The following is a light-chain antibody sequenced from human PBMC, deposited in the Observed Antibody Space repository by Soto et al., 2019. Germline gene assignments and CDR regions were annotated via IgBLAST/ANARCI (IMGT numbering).Light chain of an antibody. CDR2: GAS. CDR3: QHTKSYPLA. CDR1: QRISNY. Sequence: DIQMTQSPSSLSASVGDRITITCRASQRISNYLNWYQQKPGKAPKFLIYGASSLQSGVPSRFSGSGSGTDFTLNISSLRPADFATYYCQHTKSYPLAFGGGTQVEIK. J-gene: IGKJ4*01. V-gene: IGKV1-39*01.